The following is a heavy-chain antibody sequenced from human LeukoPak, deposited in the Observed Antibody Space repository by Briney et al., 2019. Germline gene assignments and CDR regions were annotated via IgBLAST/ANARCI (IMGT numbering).Heavy chain of an antibody. V-gene: IGHV4-39*01. J-gene: IGHJ5*02. CDR3: ARQPGSFTYYDFWSGYYTLNWFDP. CDR1: GGSISSSSYY. Sequence: SETLSLTCTVSGGSISSSSYYWGWIRQPPGKGLEWIGSIYYSGSTYYNPSLKSRVTISVDTSKNQFSLKLSSVTAADRAVYYCARQPGSFTYYDFWSGYYTLNWFDPWGQGTLVTVSS. CDR2: IYYSGST. D-gene: IGHD3-3*01.